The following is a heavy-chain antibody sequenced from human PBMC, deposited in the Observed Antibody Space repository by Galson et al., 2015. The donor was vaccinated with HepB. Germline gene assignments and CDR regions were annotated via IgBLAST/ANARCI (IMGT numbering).Heavy chain of an antibody. D-gene: IGHD3-16*02. CDR1: GYTLTELS. CDR2: FDPEDDET. Sequence: SCKVSGYTLTELSMHWVRQAPGKGLEWMGGFDPEDDETIYAQKFQGRVTMTEDTSTDTAYMELSNLRSEDTAVYYCATFYDYVWGSYRYLDAFDIWGQGTMVTVSS. J-gene: IGHJ3*02. V-gene: IGHV1-24*01. CDR3: ATFYDYVWGSYRYLDAFDI.